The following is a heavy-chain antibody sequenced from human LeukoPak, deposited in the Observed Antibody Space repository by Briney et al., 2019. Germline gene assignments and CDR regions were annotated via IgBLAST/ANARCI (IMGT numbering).Heavy chain of an antibody. CDR1: GGSISSYC. CDR2: IYTSGST. J-gene: IGHJ4*02. Sequence: SETLSLTCTVSGGSISSYCWSWIRQPAGKGLEWIGRIYTSGSTNYNPSLKSRVTMSVDTSKNQFSLKLSSVTAADTAVYYCARAYYDFWSDPPALDYWGQGTLVTVSS. CDR3: ARAYYDFWSDPPALDY. D-gene: IGHD3-3*01. V-gene: IGHV4-4*07.